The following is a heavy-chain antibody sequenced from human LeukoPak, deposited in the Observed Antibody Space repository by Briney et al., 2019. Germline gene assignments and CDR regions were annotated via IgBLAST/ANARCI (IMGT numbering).Heavy chain of an antibody. J-gene: IGHJ3*02. Sequence: GGSLRLSCAASGFTFSTYNMNWVRQAPGKGLEWVSYISSSSSIIYYADSVKGRFTISRDNAKNSLYLQMNSLRAEDTAVYYCARPVVAATTPDTFDIWGQGTMVTVSS. V-gene: IGHV3-48*01. CDR2: ISSSSSII. CDR3: ARPVVAATTPDTFDI. D-gene: IGHD2-15*01. CDR1: GFTFSTYN.